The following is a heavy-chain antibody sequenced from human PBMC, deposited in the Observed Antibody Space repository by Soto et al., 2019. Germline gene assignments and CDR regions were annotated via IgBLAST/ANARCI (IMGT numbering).Heavy chain of an antibody. J-gene: IGHJ6*02. Sequence: SETLSLTCTVSGGSVSSGSYYWSWIRQPPGKGLEWIGYIYYSGSTNYNPSLKSRVTISVDTSKNQFSLKLSSVTAADTAVYYCARWLNYYYGMDVWGQGTAVTVSS. CDR2: IYYSGST. D-gene: IGHD5-12*01. V-gene: IGHV4-61*01. CDR1: GGSVSSGSYY. CDR3: ARWLNYYYGMDV.